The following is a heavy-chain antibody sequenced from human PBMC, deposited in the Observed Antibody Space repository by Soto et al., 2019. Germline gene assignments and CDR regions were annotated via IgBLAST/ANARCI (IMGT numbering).Heavy chain of an antibody. D-gene: IGHD1-26*01. V-gene: IGHV4-38-2*02. CDR1: GYSISSGYY. CDR3: ARDIKGSSYSFYYFDY. Sequence: SETLSLTCAVSGYSISSGYYWGWIRQPPGEGLEWIGSIYHSGSTYYNPSLKSRVTISVDTSKNQFSLKLSSVTAADTAVYYCARDIKGSSYSFYYFDYWGPGTLVTVS. CDR2: IYHSGST. J-gene: IGHJ4*02.